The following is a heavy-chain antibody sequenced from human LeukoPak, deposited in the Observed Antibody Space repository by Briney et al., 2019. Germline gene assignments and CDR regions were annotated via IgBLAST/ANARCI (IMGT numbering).Heavy chain of an antibody. CDR2: IYYSGST. J-gene: IGHJ4*02. D-gene: IGHD4-23*01. CDR1: GGSISSYY. Sequence: SETLSLTCTVSGGSISSYYWSWLRQPPGKGLEWIGYIYYSGSTNYNPSLKSRVTISVDTSKNQFSLKLSSVTAADTAVYYCARGRDYGGNFGGYYFDYWGQGTLVTVSS. V-gene: IGHV4-59*01. CDR3: ARGRDYGGNFGGYYFDY.